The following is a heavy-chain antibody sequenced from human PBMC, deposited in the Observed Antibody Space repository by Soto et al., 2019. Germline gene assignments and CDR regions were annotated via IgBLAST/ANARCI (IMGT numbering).Heavy chain of an antibody. CDR1: GFTFSSYS. J-gene: IGHJ6*02. CDR3: ARMYGDYGLNGNDSGMDV. CDR2: ISSSGSYI. D-gene: IGHD4-17*01. Sequence: EVQLVESGGGLVKPGGSLRLSCAASGFTFSSYSMNWARQAPGKGLEWVSAISSSGSYIYFADSVKGRFTISRDNAKNTMYPKMNSLRAEDTAVYYCARMYGDYGLNGNDSGMDVWGQGPTVTVSS. V-gene: IGHV3-21*01.